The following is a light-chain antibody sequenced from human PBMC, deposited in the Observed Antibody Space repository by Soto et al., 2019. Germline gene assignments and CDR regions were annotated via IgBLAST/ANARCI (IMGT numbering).Light chain of an antibody. Sequence: QSALTQPASVSGSPGQLITISCTGSSSDVGDYNYVSWYQQNPGKAPKLMIYGVSNRPSGVSNRFSGSKSGNTASLTISGLQAEDEADYYCSSYASSTALVFGGGTKVTVL. V-gene: IGLV2-14*01. CDR1: SSDVGDYNY. J-gene: IGLJ2*01. CDR2: GVS. CDR3: SSYASSTALV.